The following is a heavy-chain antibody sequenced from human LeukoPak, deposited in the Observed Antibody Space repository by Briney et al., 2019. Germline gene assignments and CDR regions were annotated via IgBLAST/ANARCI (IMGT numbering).Heavy chain of an antibody. D-gene: IGHD2-2*01. CDR1: GFTFSTYA. J-gene: IGHJ4*02. Sequence: QPGGSLRLSCAASGFTFSTYAMGWVRQAPGKGLEWVSAISGSGGSTYYADSVKGRFTVSRDNSRNTLYLQMNSLTAEDTAVYYCAKGPLVPSATYFFDYWGQGTLVVVSS. CDR2: ISGSGGST. CDR3: AKGPLVPSATYFFDY. V-gene: IGHV3-23*01.